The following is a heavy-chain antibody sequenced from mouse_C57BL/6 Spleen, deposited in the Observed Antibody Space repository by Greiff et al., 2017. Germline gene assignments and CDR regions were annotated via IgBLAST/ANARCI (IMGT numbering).Heavy chain of an antibody. V-gene: IGHV5-9*01. Sequence: EVMLVESGGGLVKPGGSLKLSCAASGFTFSSYTMSWVRQTPEKRLEWVATISGGGGNTYYPDSVKGRFTISRDNAKNTLYLQMSSLRSEDTALYYCARHPTDYAMDYWGQGTSVTVSS. J-gene: IGHJ4*01. CDR3: ARHPTDYAMDY. CDR2: ISGGGGNT. CDR1: GFTFSSYT.